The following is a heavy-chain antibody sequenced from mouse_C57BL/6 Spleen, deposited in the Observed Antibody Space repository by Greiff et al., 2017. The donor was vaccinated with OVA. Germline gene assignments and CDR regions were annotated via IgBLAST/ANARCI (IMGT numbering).Heavy chain of an antibody. CDR2: ISYDGSN. CDR3: AREGSGPYFDY. J-gene: IGHJ2*01. D-gene: IGHD3-2*02. CDR1: GYSITSGYY. Sequence: DVKLQESGPGLVKPSQSLSLTCSVTGYSITSGYYWNWIRQFPGNKLEWMGYISYDGSNNYNPSLKNRISITRDTSKNQFFLKLNSVTTEDTATYYCAREGSGPYFDYWGQGTTLTVSS. V-gene: IGHV3-6*01.